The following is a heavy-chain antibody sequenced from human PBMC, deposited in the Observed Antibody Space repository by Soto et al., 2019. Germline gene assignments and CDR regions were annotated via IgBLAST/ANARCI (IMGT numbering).Heavy chain of an antibody. CDR2: ISYDGSNK. CDR3: ARDRGSSWFDP. CDR1: GSTFSSHA. D-gene: IGHD2-15*01. Sequence: QVQLVQSGGGVVQPGRSLRLSCAASGSTFSSHAMHWVRQAPGKGLEWVAVISYDGSNKYYADSVKGRFTISRDNSKNSLYLEMNSLRAEATALYYCARDRGSSWFDPWGQGTLVTVSS. J-gene: IGHJ5*02. V-gene: IGHV3-30-3*01.